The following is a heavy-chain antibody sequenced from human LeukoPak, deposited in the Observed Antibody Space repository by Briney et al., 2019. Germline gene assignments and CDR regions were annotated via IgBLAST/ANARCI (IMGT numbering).Heavy chain of an antibody. V-gene: IGHV3-23*01. CDR1: GFPFSIYG. CDR2: ITGSGISV. D-gene: IGHD6-13*01. CDR3: AKGHSSSWSIMDY. J-gene: IGHJ4*02. Sequence: GGSLRLSCAASGFPFSIYGMSWVRQAPGKRLEWVSSITGSGISVYYADSLKGRFTISRDNSKNTLYLQMNSLRVEDTAVYYCAKGHSSSWSIMDYWGQGTLVTVSS.